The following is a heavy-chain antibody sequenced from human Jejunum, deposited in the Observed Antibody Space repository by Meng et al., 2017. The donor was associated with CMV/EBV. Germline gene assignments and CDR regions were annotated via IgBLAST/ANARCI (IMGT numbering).Heavy chain of an antibody. Sequence: SYSVIWVRQAPGKGLEWISSISSSRSYIYYADSVKGRFTISRDNAKNSLYLQMNSLRAEDTAVYYCARDGHYCSGSSCYKIFAFDIWGQGTMVTVSS. D-gene: IGHD2-2*02. J-gene: IGHJ3*02. CDR1: SYS. CDR2: ISSSRSYI. CDR3: ARDGHYCSGSSCYKIFAFDI. V-gene: IGHV3-21*01.